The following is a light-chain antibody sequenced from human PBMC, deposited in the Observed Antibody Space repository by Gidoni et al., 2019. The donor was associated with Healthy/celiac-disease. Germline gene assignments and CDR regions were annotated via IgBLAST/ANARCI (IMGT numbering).Light chain of an antibody. CDR1: QSISSY. V-gene: IGKV1-39*01. Sequence: DIQMTQSPSSLSASVGDRVTITCRASQSISSYLNWYQQKPGKAPKLLIYAASSLQRGVPSRFSGSGSGTDFTLTISILQPEDFATYYCQQSYSTPHTFGPGTKVDIK. J-gene: IGKJ3*01. CDR3: QQSYSTPHT. CDR2: AAS.